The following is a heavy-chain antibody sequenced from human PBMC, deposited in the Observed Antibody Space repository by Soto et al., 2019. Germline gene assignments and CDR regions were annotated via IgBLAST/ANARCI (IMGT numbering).Heavy chain of an antibody. CDR3: ARTTPSTSIWTSDYYYMDV. CDR2: INSDGSST. Sequence: EVQLVESGGGLVQPGGSLRLSCAASGFTFSSYWMHWVRQAPGKGLVWVSRINSDGSSTSYADSVKGRFTISRDNAKNTLYLQMNSLRAEDTAVYYCARTTPSTSIWTSDYYYMDVWGKGTTVTVSS. J-gene: IGHJ6*03. CDR1: GFTFSSYW. V-gene: IGHV3-74*01. D-gene: IGHD3-9*01.